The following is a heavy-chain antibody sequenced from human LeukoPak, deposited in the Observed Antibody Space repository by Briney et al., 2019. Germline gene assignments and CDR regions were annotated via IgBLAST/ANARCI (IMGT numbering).Heavy chain of an antibody. V-gene: IGHV3-23*01. CDR1: GFTSSSHA. J-gene: IGHJ4*02. CDR3: AKEGYYDSSGYYRDY. D-gene: IGHD3-22*01. Sequence: GGSLRLSSAAPGFTSSSHAMSCVRQAPGEGLGWGSATNGNGGSTYYVDSVKGRFTISRDNSKNTLYLQMNSLSAEDTAVYYCAKEGYYDSSGYYRDYWGQGTLVTVSS. CDR2: TNGNGGST.